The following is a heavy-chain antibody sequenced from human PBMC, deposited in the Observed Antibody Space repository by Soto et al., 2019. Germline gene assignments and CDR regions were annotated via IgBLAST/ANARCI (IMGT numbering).Heavy chain of an antibody. Sequence: GASVKVSCKASGYTFTGYYMHWVRQAPGQGLEWMGWINPNSGGTNYAQKFQGRVTMTRDTSISTAYMELSRLRSDDTAVYYCARVKRRAHYDFWSGSRLNWFDPWGQGTLVTVSS. D-gene: IGHD3-3*01. CDR1: GYTFTGYY. CDR2: INPNSGGT. V-gene: IGHV1-2*02. J-gene: IGHJ5*02. CDR3: ARVKRRAHYDFWSGSRLNWFDP.